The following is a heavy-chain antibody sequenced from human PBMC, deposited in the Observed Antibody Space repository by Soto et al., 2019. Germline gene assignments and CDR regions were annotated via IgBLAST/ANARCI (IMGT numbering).Heavy chain of an antibody. J-gene: IGHJ4*02. Sequence: QVQLVESGGGVVQPGRSLRLSCAASGFTFSSYGMRWVRQAPGKGLEWVAVIWYDGSNKYYADSVKGRFTISRDNSKNTLYLQMNSLRAEDTDVYYCAREKGAEYYYDSSGYRAFDYWGQGTLVTVSS. CDR1: GFTFSSYG. CDR2: IWYDGSNK. CDR3: AREKGAEYYYDSSGYRAFDY. D-gene: IGHD3-22*01. V-gene: IGHV3-33*01.